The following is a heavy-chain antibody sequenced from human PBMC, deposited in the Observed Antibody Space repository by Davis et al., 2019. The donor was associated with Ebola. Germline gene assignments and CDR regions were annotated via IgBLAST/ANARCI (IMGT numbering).Heavy chain of an antibody. J-gene: IGHJ5*02. D-gene: IGHD2-15*01. CDR3: ARPARYCSGDGCTYPGWFDP. CDR1: GGSISSGSYY. V-gene: IGHV4-61*10. Sequence: SETLSLTCTVSGGSISSGSYYWSWIRQSAGKGLEWIGYIYHSGSTNYNPSLKSRVTISVDTSMNQFSLKLSSVTAADTAVYYCARPARYCSGDGCTYPGWFDPWGQGTLVTVSS. CDR2: IYHSGST.